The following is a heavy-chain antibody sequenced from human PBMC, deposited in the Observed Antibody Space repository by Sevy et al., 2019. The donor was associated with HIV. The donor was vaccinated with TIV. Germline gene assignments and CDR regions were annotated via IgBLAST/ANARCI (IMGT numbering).Heavy chain of an antibody. CDR2: IYSGGST. Sequence: GGSLRLSCAASGFTVSSNYMSWVRQAPGKGLEWVSVIYSGGSTYYADSVKGRFTISRDNSKNTLYLQMNSLRAEDTAVYYCARDHVKDGDLGDYYYFAMDVWGQGTTVTVSS. CDR1: GFTVSSNY. D-gene: IGHD4-17*01. J-gene: IGHJ6*02. V-gene: IGHV3-53*01. CDR3: ARDHVKDGDLGDYYYFAMDV.